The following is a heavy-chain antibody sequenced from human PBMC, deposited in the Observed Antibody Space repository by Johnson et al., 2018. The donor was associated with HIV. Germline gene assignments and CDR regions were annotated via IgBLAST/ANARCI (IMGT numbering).Heavy chain of an antibody. CDR2: ISNSGSSV. V-gene: IGHV3-11*04. D-gene: IGHD3-22*01. CDR1: GFTFNDYY. CDR3: ARDSYDISGQQHDAFDI. J-gene: IGHJ3*02. Sequence: QVQLVESGGGLVKPGGSLRLSCAASGFTFNDYYMSWIRQAPGKGLEWVSYISNSGSSVYYADSVKGRFTISRDNAKNSLYLQMNSLRAEDTVVYYCARDSYDISGQQHDAFDIWGQGTMVTVSS.